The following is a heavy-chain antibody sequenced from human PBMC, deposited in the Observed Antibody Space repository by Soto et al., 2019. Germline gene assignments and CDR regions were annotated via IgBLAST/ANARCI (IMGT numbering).Heavy chain of an antibody. CDR1: FVSILSSSYY. V-gene: IGHV4-39*07. D-gene: IGHD3-22*01. CDR3: AGVLGSGLQTHFMYE. Sequence: LTLTCTFAFVSILSSSYYWGLVRQTPGQGLEWLGSIDYSGKTYKNPSLKSRVSASVDLSQNQFSLNLRSVTAADTAVYFGAGVLGSGLQTHFMYEWAQGTTVIVSS. CDR2: IDYSGKT. J-gene: IGHJ6*02.